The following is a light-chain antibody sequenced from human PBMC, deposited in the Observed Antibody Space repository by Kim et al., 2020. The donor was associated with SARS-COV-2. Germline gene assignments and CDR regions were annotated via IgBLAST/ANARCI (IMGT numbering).Light chain of an antibody. CDR2: AAS. CDR1: QDIANS. V-gene: IGKV1-27*01. J-gene: IGKJ1*01. Sequence: ASVGDRVTSTCRASQDIANSLAWYQQKPGKVPKFLIYAASTLQSGVPSRFSGSGSGTEFTLTIGSLQTEDVATYYCQKYNSAPWTFGPGTKVDIK. CDR3: QKYNSAPWT.